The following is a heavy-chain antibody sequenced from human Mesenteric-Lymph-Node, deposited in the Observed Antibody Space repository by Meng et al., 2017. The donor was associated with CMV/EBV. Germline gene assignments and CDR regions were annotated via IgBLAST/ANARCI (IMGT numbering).Heavy chain of an antibody. Sequence: ASVKVSCKASGYTFTTFYIHWVRQAPGQGLEWMGVINPSGGRTDYTQKFQGRVTVTRDTSTNTVYMDLGSLKSEDTAVYYCARGQSTLWWYTTDYWGQGTLVTVSS. D-gene: IGHD4-23*01. V-gene: IGHV1-46*01. CDR1: GYTFTTFY. J-gene: IGHJ4*02. CDR2: INPSGGRT. CDR3: ARGQSTLWWYTTDY.